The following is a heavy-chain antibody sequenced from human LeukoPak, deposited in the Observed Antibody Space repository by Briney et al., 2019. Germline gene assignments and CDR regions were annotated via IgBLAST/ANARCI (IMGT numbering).Heavy chain of an antibody. CDR1: GYTLTELS. CDR3: ARHRLRYFDWSAPAEYFQH. J-gene: IGHJ1*01. CDR2: FDPEDGET. Sequence: ASVNLSRKVSGYTLTELSMHWVRHPPAKGLEWMGGFDPEDGETIHAHKFQGRVTITADESMSTAYMDLSSLRSEDTAVYYCARHRLRYFDWSAPAEYFQHWGQGTLVTVSS. V-gene: IGHV1-24*01. D-gene: IGHD3-9*01.